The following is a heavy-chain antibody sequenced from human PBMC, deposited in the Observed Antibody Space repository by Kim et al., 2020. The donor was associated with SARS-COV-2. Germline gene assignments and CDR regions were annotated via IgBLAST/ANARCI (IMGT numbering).Heavy chain of an antibody. CDR2: ISTYNGNT. Sequence: ASVKVSCKTSGYTFSTYSIGWVRQAPGQGLEWLGWISTYNGNTKYAKKVQDRITLTTDTSTNTAFLDLRRLKSDDTALYFCARVALSGRFLAAVMDVWG. V-gene: IGHV1-18*01. CDR1: GYTFSTYS. CDR3: ARVALSGRFLAAVMDV. J-gene: IGHJ6*02. D-gene: IGHD1-26*01.